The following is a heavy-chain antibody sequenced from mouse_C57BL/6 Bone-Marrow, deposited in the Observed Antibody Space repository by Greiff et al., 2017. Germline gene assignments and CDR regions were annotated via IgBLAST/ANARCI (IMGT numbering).Heavy chain of an antibody. CDR2: IYPGSGST. D-gene: IGHD2-5*01. CDR3: ARSYCSNVYYFDY. CDR1: GYTFTSYW. J-gene: IGHJ2*01. Sequence: QVQLQQPGAELVKPGASVKMSCKASGYTFTSYWITWVKQRPGQGLEWIGDIYPGSGSTNYNEKFKSKATLTVDTASSTAYMQLSSLTSEDSAVYYCARSYCSNVYYFDYWGQGTTLTVSS. V-gene: IGHV1-55*01.